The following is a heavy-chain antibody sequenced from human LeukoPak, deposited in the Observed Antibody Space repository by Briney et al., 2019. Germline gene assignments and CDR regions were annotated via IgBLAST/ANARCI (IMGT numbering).Heavy chain of an antibody. CDR3: ARDLRFPNYDSSGYYYGY. CDR2: IWYDGSNK. CDR1: GFIFSSYA. V-gene: IGHV3-33*08. J-gene: IGHJ4*02. Sequence: AGGSLRLSCAASGFIFSSYAMSWVRQAPGKGLEWVAVIWYDGSNKYYADSVKGRFTISRDNSKNTLYLQMNSLRAEDTAVYYCARDLRFPNYDSSGYYYGYWGQGTLVTVSS. D-gene: IGHD3-22*01.